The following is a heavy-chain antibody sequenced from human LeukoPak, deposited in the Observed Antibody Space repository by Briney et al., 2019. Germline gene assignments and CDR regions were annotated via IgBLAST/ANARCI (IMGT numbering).Heavy chain of an antibody. Sequence: GGSLRLSCAASGFTFSSYGMHWVRQAPGKGLEWVAFIRYDGSNKYYADSVKGRFTISRDNSKNTLYLQMNSLRAEDTAVYYCAKEAHHYYGSGSLDYWGQGTLDTVSS. CDR1: GFTFSSYG. V-gene: IGHV3-30*02. D-gene: IGHD3-10*01. CDR3: AKEAHHYYGSGSLDY. J-gene: IGHJ4*02. CDR2: IRYDGSNK.